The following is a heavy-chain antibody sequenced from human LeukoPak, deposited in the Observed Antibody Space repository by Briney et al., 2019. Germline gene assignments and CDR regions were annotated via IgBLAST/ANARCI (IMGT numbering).Heavy chain of an antibody. D-gene: IGHD6-13*01. CDR3: AREPQAAADFYYYYYYGMDV. J-gene: IGHJ6*02. Sequence: GASVKVSCKASGYTFTSYYMHWVRQAPGQGLEWMGIINPSGGSTSYAQKFQGRVTMTRDTSTSTVYMELSSLRSEDTAVYYCAREPQAAADFYYYYYYGMDVWGQGTTVTVSS. CDR2: INPSGGST. CDR1: GYTFTSYY. V-gene: IGHV1-46*01.